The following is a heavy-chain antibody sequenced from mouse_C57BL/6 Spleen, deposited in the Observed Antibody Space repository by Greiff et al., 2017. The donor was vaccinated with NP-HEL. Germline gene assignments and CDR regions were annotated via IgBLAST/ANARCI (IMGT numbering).Heavy chain of an antibody. Sequence: VQLQQPGAELVKPGASVKLSCKASGYTFTSYWMQWVKQRPGQGLEWIGEIDPSDSYTNSNQKFKGKATLTVDTSSSTAYMQLSSLTSEDSAVYYCARRGSNLYYAMDYWGQGTSVTVSS. CDR2: IDPSDSYT. CDR1: GYTFTSYW. CDR3: ARRGSNLYYAMDY. D-gene: IGHD2-5*01. V-gene: IGHV1-50*01. J-gene: IGHJ4*01.